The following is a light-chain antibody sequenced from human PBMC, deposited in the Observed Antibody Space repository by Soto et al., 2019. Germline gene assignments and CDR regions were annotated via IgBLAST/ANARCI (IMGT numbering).Light chain of an antibody. CDR3: CSYTSSSSYV. Sequence: QSVLTQPASVSGSPGQSITISCTGTSTDVGGYNYVSWYQQQPGKAPKLMIYEVSNRPSGVSNRFSGSKSGNTASLTISGLQAEDQADYYWCSYTSSSSYVFGTGTKLTVL. CDR2: EVS. CDR1: STDVGGYNY. J-gene: IGLJ6*01. V-gene: IGLV2-14*01.